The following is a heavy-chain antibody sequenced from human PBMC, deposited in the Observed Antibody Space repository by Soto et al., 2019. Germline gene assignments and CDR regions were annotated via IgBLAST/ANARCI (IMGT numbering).Heavy chain of an antibody. V-gene: IGHV1-18*01. J-gene: IGHJ4*02. Sequence: QAQLVQSGAEVKEPGASVKVSCKASGYSFTTSGITWVRQAPGQGLEWMGWISTYNGNTNYAPKLQDRVTLTTDTATSTAYMELRSLRSDDTAVYYCARRLYGDYDYWGQVTLVTASS. CDR3: ARRLYGDYDY. CDR1: GYSFTTSG. CDR2: ISTYNGNT. D-gene: IGHD4-17*01.